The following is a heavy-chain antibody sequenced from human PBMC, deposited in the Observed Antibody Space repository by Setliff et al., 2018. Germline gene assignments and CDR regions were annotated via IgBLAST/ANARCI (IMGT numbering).Heavy chain of an antibody. V-gene: IGHV4-34*01. CDR1: GGSFSDSY. CDR2: INYLGNT. Sequence: PSETLSLTCAVYGGSFSDSYWSWIRQPPGKGLEWIGDINYLGNTNYNPSLKTRVTISVDTSKNHFSLKLVSMTAADTAVYYCARVRYVFWSGSTDYWGQGTLITV. D-gene: IGHD3-3*01. J-gene: IGHJ4*02. CDR3: ARVRYVFWSGSTDY.